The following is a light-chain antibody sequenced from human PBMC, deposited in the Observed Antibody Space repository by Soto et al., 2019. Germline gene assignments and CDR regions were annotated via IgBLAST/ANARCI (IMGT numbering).Light chain of an antibody. CDR1: QSVSSNY. V-gene: IGKV3-20*01. Sequence: EIVLTQSPGTLSLSPGERATLSCRASQSVSSNYLAWYQQKPGQAPRLLIYGASSRATGITDRFSGSGSGTDFTLTISGLEPEDFAVYYCQQYGSSPFIFGPGTKVDI. CDR3: QQYGSSPFI. J-gene: IGKJ3*01. CDR2: GAS.